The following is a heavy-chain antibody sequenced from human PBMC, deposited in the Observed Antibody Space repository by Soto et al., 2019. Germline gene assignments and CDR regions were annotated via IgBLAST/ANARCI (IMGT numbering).Heavy chain of an antibody. Sequence: PSETLSLTCAVYGGSFSGYYWSWIRQPPGKGLEWIGEINHSGSTNYNPSLKSRVTISVDTSKNQFSLKLSSVTAADTAVYYCARETTMVRGVIITFNYGMDVWGQGTTVTVSS. J-gene: IGHJ6*02. CDR1: GGSFSGYY. V-gene: IGHV4-34*01. D-gene: IGHD3-10*01. CDR2: INHSGST. CDR3: ARETTMVRGVIITFNYGMDV.